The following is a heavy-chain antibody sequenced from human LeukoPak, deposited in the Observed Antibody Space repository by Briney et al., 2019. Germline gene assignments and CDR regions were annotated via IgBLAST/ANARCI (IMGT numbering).Heavy chain of an antibody. CDR3: ARVVPAAGTGYFDY. V-gene: IGHV4-59*01. Sequence: SETLSLTCTVSGGSISSDYWSWIRQPPREGLEWIGYIYYSGSTNYNPSLKSRVTISVDTSKNQFSLKLSPVTAADPAVYYCARVVPAAGTGYFDYWGQGTLVTVSS. CDR2: IYYSGST. J-gene: IGHJ4*02. CDR1: GGSISSDY. D-gene: IGHD6-13*01.